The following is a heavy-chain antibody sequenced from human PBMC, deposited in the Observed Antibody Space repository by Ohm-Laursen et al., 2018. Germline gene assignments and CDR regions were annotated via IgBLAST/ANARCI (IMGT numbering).Heavy chain of an antibody. CDR2: INPNSGGT. CDR1: GYTLTELS. D-gene: IGHD2-15*01. J-gene: IGHJ4*02. V-gene: IGHV1-2*02. Sequence: GSSVKVSCKVSGYTLTELSMHWVRQAPGQGLEWMGWINPNSGGTNYAQKFQGRVTMTRGTSISTAYMELSRLRSDDTAVYYCARAPIVVVVAAPDYWGQGTLVTVSS. CDR3: ARAPIVVVVAAPDY.